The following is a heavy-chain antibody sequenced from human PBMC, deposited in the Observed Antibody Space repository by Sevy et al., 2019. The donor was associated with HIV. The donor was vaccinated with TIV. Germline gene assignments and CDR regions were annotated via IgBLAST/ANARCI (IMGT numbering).Heavy chain of an antibody. J-gene: IGHJ6*02. CDR2: IKRDGSEI. Sequence: GGSLRLSCAASGFNFNNYWMTWVRQAPGKGLEWVANIKRDGSEIYYLASVKGRFTISRDNAKKALYLQMNNLRADDTALYYCARDCNSATCLWGLDVWGQGTTVTVSS. CDR1: GFNFNNYW. D-gene: IGHD1-26*01. CDR3: ARDCNSATCLWGLDV. V-gene: IGHV3-7*03.